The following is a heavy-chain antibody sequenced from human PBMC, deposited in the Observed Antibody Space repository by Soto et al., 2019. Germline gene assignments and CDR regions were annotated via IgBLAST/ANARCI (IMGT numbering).Heavy chain of an antibody. D-gene: IGHD2-2*02. CDR1: GGSFSGDY. CDR2: INHSGIT. J-gene: IGHJ4*02. Sequence: SETLSLTCAVYGGSFSGDYWNWIRQPPGKGLEWIGEINHSGITNYNPSLKSRVTIFVDTSKKQFSLQLTSVTAADTAVYYCASSFTVPAAIGYWGQGTLVTVSS. CDR3: ASSFTVPAAIGY. V-gene: IGHV4-34*01.